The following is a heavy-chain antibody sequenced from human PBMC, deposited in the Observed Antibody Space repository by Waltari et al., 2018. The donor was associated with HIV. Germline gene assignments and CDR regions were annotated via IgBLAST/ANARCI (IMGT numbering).Heavy chain of an antibody. CDR3: TKDVGGNSVFNAFNI. CDR2: ISWNSGNI. Sequence: EVQLVESGGGFVQPGRSLRLSCAASGFNFDDYAVHWVRQPPGKGLEWVSGISWNSGNIGYADSVRGRFTISRDNAKNSLYLQMNSLRTDDTALYYCTKDVGGNSVFNAFNIWGQGTMVTVSS. V-gene: IGHV3-9*01. J-gene: IGHJ3*02. CDR1: GFNFDDYA. D-gene: IGHD3-3*01.